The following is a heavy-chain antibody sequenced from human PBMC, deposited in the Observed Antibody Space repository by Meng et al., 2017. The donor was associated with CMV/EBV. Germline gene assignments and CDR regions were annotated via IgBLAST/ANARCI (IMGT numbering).Heavy chain of an antibody. J-gene: IGHJ4*02. D-gene: IGHD6-13*01. CDR1: GFTFSDYY. Sequence: GESLKISCAASGFTFSDYYMSWIRQAPGKGLEWVSYISSSGSTIYYADSVKGRFTISRDNAKNSLYLQMNSLRAEDTAVYYCARALPPIAAADTFDYWGQGTPVTVSS. CDR2: ISSSGSTI. V-gene: IGHV3-11*01. CDR3: ARALPPIAAADTFDY.